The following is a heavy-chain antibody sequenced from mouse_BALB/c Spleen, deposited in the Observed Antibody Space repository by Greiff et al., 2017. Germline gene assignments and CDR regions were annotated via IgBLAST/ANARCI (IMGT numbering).Heavy chain of an antibody. V-gene: IGHV3-2*02. CDR1: GYSITSDYA. CDR2: ISYSGST. D-gene: IGHD2-12*01. J-gene: IGHJ4*01. CDR3: ARDDGGAMDY. Sequence: EVKLQESGPGLVKPSQSLSLTCTVTGYSITSDYAWNWIRQFPGNKLEWMGYISYSGSTSYNPSLKSRISITRDTSKNQFFLQLNSVTTEDTATYYCARDDGGAMDYWGQGTSVTVSS.